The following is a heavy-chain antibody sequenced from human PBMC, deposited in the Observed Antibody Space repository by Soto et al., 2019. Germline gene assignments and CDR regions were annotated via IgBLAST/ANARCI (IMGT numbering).Heavy chain of an antibody. CDR3: ARRSGYY. D-gene: IGHD3-3*01. Sequence: EVQLLESGGGLAQPGGSLRLSCTVSGFTFSNYGMSWVRQAPGKGLDWVSTVSGSGGSTYYADSVKGRFTISRDNSKDTLYLQMNSLRVEDTAIYYCARRSGYYWGQGTLVTVSS. CDR2: VSGSGGST. CDR1: GFTFSNYG. V-gene: IGHV3-23*01. J-gene: IGHJ4*02.